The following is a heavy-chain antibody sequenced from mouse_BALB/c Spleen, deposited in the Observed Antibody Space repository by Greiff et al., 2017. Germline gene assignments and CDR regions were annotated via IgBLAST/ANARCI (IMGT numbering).Heavy chain of an antibody. D-gene: IGHD2-4*01. CDR3: ARHYDYDWFAY. CDR2: INSNGGST. J-gene: IGHJ3*01. CDR1: GFTFSSYY. V-gene: IGHV5-6-2*01. Sequence: EVKLVESGGGLVKLGGSLKLSCAASGFTFSSYYMSWVRQTPEKRLELVAAINSNGGSTYYPDTVKGRFTIPRDNAKNTLYLQMSSLKSEDTALYYCARHYDYDWFAYWGQGTLVTVSA.